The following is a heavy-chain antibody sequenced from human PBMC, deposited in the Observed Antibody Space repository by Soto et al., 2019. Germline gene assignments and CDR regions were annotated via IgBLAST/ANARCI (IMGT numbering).Heavy chain of an antibody. CDR2: IKSKTDGGTT. CDR3: TTDPSSTGDRVIDY. D-gene: IGHD7-27*01. V-gene: IGHV3-15*01. CDR1: GFTFSNAW. J-gene: IGHJ4*02. Sequence: GGSLRLSCAASGFTFSNAWMSWVRQAPGKGLEWVGRIKSKTDGGTTDYAAPVKGRFTISRDDSKNTLYLQMNSLKTEATAVYYCTTDPSSTGDRVIDYWGQGTLVTVSS.